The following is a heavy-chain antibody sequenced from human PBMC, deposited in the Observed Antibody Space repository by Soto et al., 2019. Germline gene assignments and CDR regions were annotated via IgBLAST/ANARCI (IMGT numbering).Heavy chain of an antibody. CDR1: GGTFSSYA. V-gene: IGHV1-69*13. D-gene: IGHD2-2*01. Sequence: VASVKVSCKASGGTFSSYAISWVRQAPGQGPEWMGGIIPIFGTANYAQKFQGRVTITADESTSTAYMELSSLRSEDTAVYYCASCPQNCITTSPCCLFFDYWGQGTQVTVSS. J-gene: IGHJ4*02. CDR2: IIPIFGTA. CDR3: ASCPQNCITTSPCCLFFDY.